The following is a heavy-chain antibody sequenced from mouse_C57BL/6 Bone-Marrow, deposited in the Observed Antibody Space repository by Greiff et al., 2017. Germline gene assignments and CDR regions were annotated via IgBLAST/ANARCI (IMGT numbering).Heavy chain of an antibody. J-gene: IGHJ2*01. V-gene: IGHV1-82*01. CDR3: ARGGFYYEDYFDY. D-gene: IGHD2-4*01. CDR1: GYAFSSSW. CDR2: IYPGDGDT. Sequence: VKLQESGPELVKPGASVKISCKASGYAFSSSWMNWVKQRPGKGLEWIGRIYPGDGDTNYNGKFKGKATLTADKSSSTAYMQLSSLTSEESAVYFCARGGFYYEDYFDYWSQGTTLTVSS.